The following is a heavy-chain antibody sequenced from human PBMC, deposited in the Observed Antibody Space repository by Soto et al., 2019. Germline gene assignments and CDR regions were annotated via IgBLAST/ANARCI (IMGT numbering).Heavy chain of an antibody. CDR1: GYTFTNYG. J-gene: IGHJ6*02. V-gene: IGHV1-18*01. CDR3: AIEAYYYGSVIYSPPRYYGMDG. D-gene: IGHD3-10*01. Sequence: QIQLVQSGAEVKKAGASVKVSCKASGYTFTNYGISWVRQALGQGLEWVGWISAYNDNTNYAQKFQGRVTLTTDTSTRTAYMELRRLTSDDTAVYYGAIEAYYYGSVIYSPPRYYGMDGWGQGTTVPVFS. CDR2: ISAYNDNT.